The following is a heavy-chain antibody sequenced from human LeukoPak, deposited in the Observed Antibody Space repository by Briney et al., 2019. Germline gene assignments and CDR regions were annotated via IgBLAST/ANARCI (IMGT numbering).Heavy chain of an antibody. CDR2: ISGSGDST. Sequence: GGSLRLSCAASGFTFRTYAMSWVRQAPGKGLEWVSGISGSGDSTYYADSVKGRFTISRDNSKNTLYLQMNSLRAEDTAVYYCAKDPASGWYSSQYERNDYWGQGTLVTVSS. V-gene: IGHV3-23*01. D-gene: IGHD6-19*01. CDR3: AKDPASGWYSSQYERNDY. J-gene: IGHJ4*02. CDR1: GFTFRTYA.